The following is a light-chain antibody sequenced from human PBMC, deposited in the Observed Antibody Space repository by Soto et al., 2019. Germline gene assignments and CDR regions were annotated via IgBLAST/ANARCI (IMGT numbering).Light chain of an antibody. CDR3: QQYYSTPPT. CDR2: WAS. CDR1: QSVLYSSNNKNY. J-gene: IGKJ4*01. V-gene: IGKV4-1*01. Sequence: DIVMTQSPDSLAVSLGERATINCKSSQSVLYSSNNKNYLAWYQQKPGQPPKLLIYWASTRESGVPDRFGGSGSETDFTLTISCLQAEDVAVYYGQQYYSTPPTVGGGTKVEIK.